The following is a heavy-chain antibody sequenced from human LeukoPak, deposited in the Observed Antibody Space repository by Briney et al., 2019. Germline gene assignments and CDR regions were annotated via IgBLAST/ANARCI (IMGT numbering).Heavy chain of an antibody. CDR3: ARAPSEIGGYYPEYFRH. CDR2: IKSDGKT. CDR1: GFSFSIYW. Sequence: GGSLRLSCAASGFSFSIYWMHWVRQAPGKGLVWVSRIKSDGKTNYADSVKGRFPISRDNATNTVSMATNSLRVEDMGVYYCARAPSEIGGYYPEYFRHWGQGTLVTVSS. V-gene: IGHV3-74*01. J-gene: IGHJ1*01. D-gene: IGHD3-22*01.